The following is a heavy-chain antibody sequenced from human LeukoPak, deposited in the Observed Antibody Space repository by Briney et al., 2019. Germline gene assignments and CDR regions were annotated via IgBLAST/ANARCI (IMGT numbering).Heavy chain of an antibody. D-gene: IGHD3-16*01. CDR1: GGSISSGDYY. J-gene: IGHJ4*02. Sequence: SETLSLTCTVSGGSISSGDYYWSWIRQPPGKVLEWIGYIYYSGSTYYNPSLKSRVTISVDTSKNQFSLKLSSVTAADTAVYYCARGSYVTPNFDYWGQGTLVTVSS. V-gene: IGHV4-30-4*08. CDR2: IYYSGST. CDR3: ARGSYVTPNFDY.